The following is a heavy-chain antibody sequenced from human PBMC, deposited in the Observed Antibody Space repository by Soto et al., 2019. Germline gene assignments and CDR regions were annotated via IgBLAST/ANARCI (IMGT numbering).Heavy chain of an antibody. CDR2: IYYSGST. V-gene: IGHV4-59*01. J-gene: IGHJ4*02. Sequence: SETLSLTCTVSGGSISSYYWSWIRQPPGKGLEWIGYIYYSGSTYYNPSLKSRVTISVDTSKNQFSLKLTSVTAADTAVYYCARGASNKVYWGQGTLVTVSS. D-gene: IGHD4-4*01. CDR3: ARGASNKVY. CDR1: GGSISSYY.